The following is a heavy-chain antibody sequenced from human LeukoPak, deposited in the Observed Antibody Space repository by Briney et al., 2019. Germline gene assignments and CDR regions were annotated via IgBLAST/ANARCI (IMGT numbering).Heavy chain of an antibody. CDR2: IIPIFGTT. J-gene: IGHJ4*02. CDR1: GGTFSSYA. CDR3: AREVWGATLDY. D-gene: IGHD7-27*01. V-gene: IGHV1-69*13. Sequence: ASVKVSCKASGGTFSSYAISWVRQAPGQGLEWMGGIIPIFGTTNYAQKLQGRVTITADESTSTAYMELSSLRSEDTAVYYCAREVWGATLDYWGQGTLVTVSS.